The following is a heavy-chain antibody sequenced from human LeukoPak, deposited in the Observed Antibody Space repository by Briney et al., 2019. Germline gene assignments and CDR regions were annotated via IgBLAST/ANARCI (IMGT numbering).Heavy chain of an antibody. CDR1: GGSFSGYY. J-gene: IGHJ5*02. CDR2: IYYSGGT. Sequence: SETLSLTCAVYGGSFSGYYWSWIRQPPGKGLEWIGSIYYSGGTYYNPSLKSRVTISVDTSKNQFSLKLTSVTAADTAVYYCARHSRQRRRHWFDPWGQGTLVTVSS. V-gene: IGHV4-34*01. CDR3: ARHSRQRRRHWFDP. D-gene: IGHD6-25*01.